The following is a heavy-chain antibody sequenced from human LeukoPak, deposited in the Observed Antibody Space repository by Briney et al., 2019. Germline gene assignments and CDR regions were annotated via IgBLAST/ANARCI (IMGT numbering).Heavy chain of an antibody. CDR2: ISWDGGST. CDR1: GFTFDDYA. D-gene: IGHD2-8*01. CDR3: AKDRGLTYYYYYMDV. Sequence: QPGGSLRLSCAASGFTFDDYAMHWVRQAPGKGLEWVSLISWDGGSTYYADSVKGRFTISRDNSKNSLYLQMNSLRAEDTALYCCAKDRGLTYYYYYMDVWGKGTTVTISS. V-gene: IGHV3-43D*03. J-gene: IGHJ6*03.